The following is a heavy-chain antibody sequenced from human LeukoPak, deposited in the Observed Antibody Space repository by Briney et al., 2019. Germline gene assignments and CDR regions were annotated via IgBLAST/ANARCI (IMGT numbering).Heavy chain of an antibody. CDR2: IKQDGREK. CDR1: GFSFSSYR. D-gene: IGHD2-21*01. Sequence: GGSLRLSCAASGFSFSSYRMSWVRQAPGKGLEWVANIKQDGREKYYVDSVKGRFTISRDNAKNSLYLQMNSLRAEDTAVYYCVRDADWSFDYWGQGTLVTVSS. V-gene: IGHV3-7*01. CDR3: VRDADWSFDY. J-gene: IGHJ4*02.